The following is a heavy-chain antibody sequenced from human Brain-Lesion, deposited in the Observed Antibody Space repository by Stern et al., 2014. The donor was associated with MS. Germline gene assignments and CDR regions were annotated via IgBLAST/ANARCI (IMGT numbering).Heavy chain of an antibody. CDR2: IYYSGNT. CDR1: GGSVSSTSYA. D-gene: IGHD2-15*01. Sequence: QVQLQESGPGLVKPSETLSLTCTVAGGSVSSTSYAWAWIRPPPGKGLEWIGTIYYSGNTYYSPSLKSRPTISLDTTKNQFSLQLSSVTAADTAVYYCAGEEDIRYCSGGSCTGNWFDPWGQGTLVTVSS. V-gene: IGHV4-39*01. J-gene: IGHJ5*02. CDR3: AGEEDIRYCSGGSCTGNWFDP.